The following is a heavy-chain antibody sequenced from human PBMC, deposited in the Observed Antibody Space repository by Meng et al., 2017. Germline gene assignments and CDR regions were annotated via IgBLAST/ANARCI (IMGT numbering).Heavy chain of an antibody. V-gene: IGHV4-4*02. CDR1: GGSISSSNW. J-gene: IGHJ4*02. CDR3: ARDRGAVAGTNFDY. D-gene: IGHD6-19*01. Sequence: QVHPPESGPGLGNLSRPRSLPRAVSGGSISSSNWWSWVRQPPGKGLVWFGETYHSGSPNYNPSPMSRVTISVDESRNQFSLKLSSVAAADTAVYYCARDRGAVAGTNFDYWGQGTLVTVSS. CDR2: TYHSGSP.